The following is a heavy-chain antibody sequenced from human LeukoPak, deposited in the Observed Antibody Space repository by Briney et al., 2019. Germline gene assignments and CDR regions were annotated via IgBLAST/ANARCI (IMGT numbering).Heavy chain of an antibody. J-gene: IGHJ4*02. CDR2: LYRGGAT. Sequence: GGSLRLSCEVSGFTVSTTYMSWVRQAPGKGLEWVSILYRGGATYYADSVKGRFPISRHDSNNTLFLQMNSLRPEDTAVYYCARGDYYDDCGYSDWGQGTLVTVSS. V-gene: IGHV3-53*04. D-gene: IGHD3-22*01. CDR1: GFTVSTTY. CDR3: ARGDYYDDCGYSD.